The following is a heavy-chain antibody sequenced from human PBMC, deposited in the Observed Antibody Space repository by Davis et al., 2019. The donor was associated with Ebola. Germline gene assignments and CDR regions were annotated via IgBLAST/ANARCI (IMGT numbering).Heavy chain of an antibody. Sequence: PGGSLRLSCAAFGFTLRDYGMHWVRQAPGKGLEWVSVIWYDESNKYYSDSVKGRFTVSRDVSKNTVYLQMNSLRAEDTAVYYCAGDTDGYNYYPGHWGQGTLVTVSS. J-gene: IGHJ4*02. CDR2: IWYDESNK. D-gene: IGHD5-24*01. CDR1: GFTLRDYG. CDR3: AGDTDGYNYYPGH. V-gene: IGHV3-33*01.